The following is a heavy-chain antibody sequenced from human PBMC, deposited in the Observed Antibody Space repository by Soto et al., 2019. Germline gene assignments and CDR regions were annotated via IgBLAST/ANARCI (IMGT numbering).Heavy chain of an antibody. V-gene: IGHV4-59*01. CDR3: ARDLEVVEDISSSWYFDI. J-gene: IGHJ3*02. CDR1: GGSISSYY. D-gene: IGHD6-13*01. Sequence: SETLSLTCTVSGGSISSYYWSWIRQPPGKGLEWIGYIYYSGSTNYNPSLKSRVTISVDTSKNQFSLKLSSVTAADTAVYYCARDLEVVEDISSSWYFDIWGQGTMVTVSS. CDR2: IYYSGST.